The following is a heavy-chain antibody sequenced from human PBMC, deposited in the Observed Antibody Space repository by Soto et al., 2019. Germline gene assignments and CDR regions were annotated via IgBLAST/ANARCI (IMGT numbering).Heavy chain of an antibody. Sequence: SETLSLTCAVSGDSISSYYCMWIRQPPGKGLESIGYLYYGRSANYNPSLKSRVTMTRDTSISTAYMELSRLRSDDTAVYYCARAFTPVSRWLQSDLRLSFFDYWGQGTLVTVSS. J-gene: IGHJ4*02. CDR3: ARAFTPVSRWLQSDLRLSFFDY. CDR2: LYYGRSA. V-gene: IGHV4-59*01. CDR1: GDSISSYY. D-gene: IGHD2-8*01.